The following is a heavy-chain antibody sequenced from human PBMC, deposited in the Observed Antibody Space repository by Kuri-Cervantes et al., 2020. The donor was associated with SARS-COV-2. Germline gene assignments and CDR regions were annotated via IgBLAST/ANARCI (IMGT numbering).Heavy chain of an antibody. D-gene: IGHD3-22*01. CDR2: IYYSGST. J-gene: IGHJ4*02. CDR1: GGSISSYY. CDR3: ARGQKYYYDSSGYYYFDY. Sequence: SETLSLTCTVSGGSISSYYWSWIRQPPGKGLEWIGYIYYSGSTNYNPSLKGRVTISVDTSKNQFSLKLSSVTAADTAVYYCARGQKYYYDSSGYYYFDYWGQGTLVTVSS. V-gene: IGHV4-59*12.